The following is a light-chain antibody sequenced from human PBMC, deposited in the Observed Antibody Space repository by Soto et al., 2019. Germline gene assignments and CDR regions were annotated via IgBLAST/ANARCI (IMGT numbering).Light chain of an antibody. J-gene: IGKJ4*02. CDR3: QKCKVAPFT. V-gene: IGKV1-27*01. CDR1: QDIGNF. CDR2: AAS. Sequence: ILMTQSPSSLSAFVGDRVTSTCRASQDIGNFLAWYQQKPGKVPKLLIYAASTLQSGVPSRFIGSGSGTDFTRTISSLQPEDVATYYCQKCKVAPFTFGGRPKVEIK.